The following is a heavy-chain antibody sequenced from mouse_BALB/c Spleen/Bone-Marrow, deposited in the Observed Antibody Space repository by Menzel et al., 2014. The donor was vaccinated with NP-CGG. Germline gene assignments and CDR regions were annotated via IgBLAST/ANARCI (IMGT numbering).Heavy chain of an antibody. Sequence: VQLQQSGPELVKPGASVRVSCEASGYTFTGYYIHWVKQRPGQGLEWIGWIYLGNVNTKDNEKFKGKATLTADKPSSTAYMQLSSLTSEDSAVYFCARRDYRYDGFAYWGQGTLVTVSA. J-gene: IGHJ3*01. D-gene: IGHD2-14*01. CDR3: ARRDYRYDGFAY. V-gene: IGHV1S56*01. CDR1: GYTFTGYY. CDR2: IYLGNVNT.